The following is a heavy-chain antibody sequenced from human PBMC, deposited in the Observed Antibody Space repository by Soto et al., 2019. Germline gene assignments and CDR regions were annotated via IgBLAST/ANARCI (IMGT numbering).Heavy chain of an antibody. D-gene: IGHD3-22*01. CDR3: AREGYDSSSCFDY. V-gene: IGHV1-2*04. CDR1: GYTFTGYY. Sequence: ASVKVSCKASGYTFTGYYMHWARQAPGQGLEWMGWINPNSGGTNYAQKFQGWVTMTRDTSISTAYMELSRLRSDDTAVYYCAREGYDSSSCFDYWGQGTLVTVSS. CDR2: INPNSGGT. J-gene: IGHJ4*02.